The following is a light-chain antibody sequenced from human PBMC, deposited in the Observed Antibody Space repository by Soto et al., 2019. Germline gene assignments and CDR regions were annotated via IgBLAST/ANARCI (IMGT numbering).Light chain of an antibody. CDR3: QVWDSLSDHWV. Sequence: SYELTQPPSVSLAPGQTARITCGGTDIGTKDVHWYQQKPGQAPVLVLYDDSGRPSRIPERFSDSNSGNTATLTISRVEAGDEADYYCQVWDSLSDHWVFGGGTKLAVL. V-gene: IGLV3-21*02. CDR1: DIGTKD. CDR2: DDS. J-gene: IGLJ2*01.